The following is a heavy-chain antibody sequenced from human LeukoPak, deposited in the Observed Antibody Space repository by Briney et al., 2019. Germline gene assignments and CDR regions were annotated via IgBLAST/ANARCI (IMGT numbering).Heavy chain of an antibody. J-gene: IGHJ5*02. CDR1: GGSISSYY. D-gene: IGHD2-15*01. V-gene: IGHV4-59*01. Sequence: SSETLSLTCTVSGGSISSYYWSRIRQPPGKGLKWIGNIYYSGYTTYSPSLRSRVTISVDTSKNQFSLKLSSVTAADTAVYYCARDLREGYCSGGSCYSRVWFDPWGQGTLVTVSS. CDR3: ARDLREGYCSGGSCYSRVWFDP. CDR2: IYYSGYT.